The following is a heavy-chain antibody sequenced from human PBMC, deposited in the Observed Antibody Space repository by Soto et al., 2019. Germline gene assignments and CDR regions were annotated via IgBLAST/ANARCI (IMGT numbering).Heavy chain of an antibody. CDR3: TTSPHRDSERVFV. CDR1: GFTFSKFE. V-gene: IGHV3-48*03. D-gene: IGHD1-26*01. CDR2: ITGSGSAQ. J-gene: IGHJ6*02. Sequence: EVQLLQSGGGLVQPGGSLRLSCVASGFTFSKFEMIWVRQAPGKGLEWLSYITGSGSAQHYANSVRGRFTISRDNAKNSLYLQMNSLRVEDTAVYYCTTSPHRDSERVFVWGQGTTVTVSS.